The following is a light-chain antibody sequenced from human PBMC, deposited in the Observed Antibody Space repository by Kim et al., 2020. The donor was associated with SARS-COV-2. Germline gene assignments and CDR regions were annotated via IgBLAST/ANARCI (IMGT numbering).Light chain of an antibody. CDR1: QSISSY. CDR3: QQSYSTPYT. V-gene: IGKV1-39*01. CDR2: AAY. Sequence: SASVGDRVTLSCRASQSISSYLNWYQQKPGNAPKLLIYAAYSLQSGVPSRFSGSGSRTDFTLTISSLQPEDVATYYCQQSYSTPYTFGQGTKLEIK. J-gene: IGKJ2*01.